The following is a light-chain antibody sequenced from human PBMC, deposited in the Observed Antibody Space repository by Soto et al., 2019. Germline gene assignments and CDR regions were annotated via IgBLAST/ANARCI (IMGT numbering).Light chain of an antibody. CDR2: DAS. CDR1: QSVSSY. Sequence: VMTQSAAALSVSVGERVTLSCRASQSVSSYLAWYQQKPGQAPRLLIYDASNRATGIPDRFSGSGSGTDFTLTITRLEPEDFAVYHCQQYSSSPRTFGQGTRLEI. V-gene: IGKV3-20*01. J-gene: IGKJ5*01. CDR3: QQYSSSPRT.